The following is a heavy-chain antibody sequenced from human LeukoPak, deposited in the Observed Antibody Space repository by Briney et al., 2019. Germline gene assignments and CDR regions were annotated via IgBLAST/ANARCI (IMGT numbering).Heavy chain of an antibody. CDR1: GFTFSSYW. D-gene: IGHD2-15*01. CDR3: ARPSCSGGSCYYTY. V-gene: IGHV3-53*01. CDR2: IYSGGST. Sequence: PGGSLRLSCAASGFTFSSYWMNWVRQAPGKGLEWVSVIYSGGSTYYADSVKGRFTISRDNSKNTLYLQMNSLRAEDTAVYYCARPSCSGGSCYYTYWGQGTLVTVSS. J-gene: IGHJ4*02.